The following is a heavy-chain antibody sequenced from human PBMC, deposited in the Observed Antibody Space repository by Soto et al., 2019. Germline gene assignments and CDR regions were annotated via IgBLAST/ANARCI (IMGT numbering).Heavy chain of an antibody. V-gene: IGHV3-33*01. J-gene: IGHJ3*02. CDR2: IWYDGSNK. CDR3: AIAWAPVSGVIMTRYYACDI. Sequence: QVQLVESGGGVVQPGRSLSLSCAASGFTFSNYGMHWVRQAPGKGLEWVAVIWYDGSNKYYADSVKGRFSISRDNSKNTLYLQVTSLIAEYTSVYYCAIAWAPVSGVIMTRYYACDIWGKGTMVTFAS. CDR1: GFTFSNYG. D-gene: IGHD3-16*01.